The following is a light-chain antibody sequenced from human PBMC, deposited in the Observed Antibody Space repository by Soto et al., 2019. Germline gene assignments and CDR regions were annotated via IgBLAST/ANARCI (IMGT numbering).Light chain of an antibody. CDR1: QSVSSSY. J-gene: IGKJ4*01. V-gene: IGKV3-20*01. CDR2: NAF. Sequence: EIVLTQSPGTLLLSPGERATLSCRASQSVSSSYLAWYQQKPGQAPRLLIYNAFNRATGIPDRFSGSGSGTDFTLTISRLEPEDFAAYYCQQYGSSPGTFGGGTKVDIK. CDR3: QQYGSSPGT.